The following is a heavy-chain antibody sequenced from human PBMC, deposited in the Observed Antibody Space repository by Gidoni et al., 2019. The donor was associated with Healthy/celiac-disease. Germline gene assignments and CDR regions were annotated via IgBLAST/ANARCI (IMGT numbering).Heavy chain of an antibody. J-gene: IGHJ3*02. CDR2: IYYSGST. CDR1: VGSISSYY. D-gene: IGHD6-13*01. Sequence: QVQLQESGPGLVKPSETLSLTCPVSVGSISSYYWSWIRPPPGKGLEWIGYIYYSGSTNYNPSLKSRVTISVDTSKNQFSLKLSSVTAADTAVYYCARGGIAAAGTLIWGQGTMVTVSS. CDR3: ARGGIAAAGTLI. V-gene: IGHV4-59*01.